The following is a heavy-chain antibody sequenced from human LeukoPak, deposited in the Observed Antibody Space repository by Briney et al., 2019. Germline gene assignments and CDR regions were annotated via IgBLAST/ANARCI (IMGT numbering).Heavy chain of an antibody. CDR1: GYTFTSYY. J-gene: IGHJ2*01. Sequence: GASVKVSCKASGYTFTSYYMRWVRQAPGQGLEWMGIINPSGGSTSYAQKFQGRVTMTRDTSTSTVYMELSSLRSEDTAVYYCATGPMPTYDSSGYTLGWYFDLWGRGTLVTVSS. CDR3: ATGPMPTYDSSGYTLGWYFDL. D-gene: IGHD3-22*01. CDR2: INPSGGST. V-gene: IGHV1-46*01.